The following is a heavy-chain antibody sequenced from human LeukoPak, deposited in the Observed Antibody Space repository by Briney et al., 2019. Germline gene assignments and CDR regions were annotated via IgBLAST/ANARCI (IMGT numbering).Heavy chain of an antibody. V-gene: IGHV1-8*03. D-gene: IGHD6-13*01. CDR1: GYTFTSYD. J-gene: IGHJ5*02. CDR3: ARGPAARRSNWFDP. CDR2: MNPNSGNT. Sequence: ASVKVSCKASGYTFTSYDINWVRQATGQGLEWMGWMNPNSGNTGYAQKFQGRVTITRNTSISTAYMELSSLRSEDTAVYYCARGPAARRSNWFDPWGQGTPVTVSS.